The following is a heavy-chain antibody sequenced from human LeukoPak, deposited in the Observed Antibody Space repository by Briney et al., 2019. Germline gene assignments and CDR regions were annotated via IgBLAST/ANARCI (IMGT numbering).Heavy chain of an antibody. D-gene: IGHD1-26*01. Sequence: GGSLRLSCAASGFTFSSYSMNWVRQAPGKGLEWVSYISSSSSTIYYADSVKGRFTISRDNAKNSLYLQMNSLRAEDTAVYYCARGGEVGATGYYYYYYMDVWGKGTTVTVSS. CDR1: GFTFSSYS. V-gene: IGHV3-48*01. CDR2: ISSSSSTI. CDR3: ARGGEVGATGYYYYYYMDV. J-gene: IGHJ6*03.